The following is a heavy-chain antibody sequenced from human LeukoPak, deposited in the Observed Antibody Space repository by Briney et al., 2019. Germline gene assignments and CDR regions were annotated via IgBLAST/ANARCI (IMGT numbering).Heavy chain of an antibody. D-gene: IGHD3-10*01. CDR3: ARARVPYFFDY. V-gene: IGHV4-61*02. J-gene: IGHJ4*02. Sequence: SQTLSLTCTVSGGSISSGSYYWSWIRQPAGKGLEWIGRIYTSGSTNYNPSLKSRVTISVDTSKNQFSLKLSSVTAADTAVYYSARARVPYFFDYWGQGTLVTVSS. CDR1: GGSISSGSYY. CDR2: IYTSGST.